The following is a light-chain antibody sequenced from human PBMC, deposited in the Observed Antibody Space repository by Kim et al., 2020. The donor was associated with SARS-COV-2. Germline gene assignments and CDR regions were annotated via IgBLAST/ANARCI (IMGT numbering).Light chain of an antibody. Sequence: APGKTARFTCGGKNIGSKSVPWYQQKPGQAPVLVIYYDSDRPSGIPERFSGSNSGNTATLTISRVEAGDEADYYCQVWDSSSDHRVFGGGTQLTVL. V-gene: IGLV3-21*04. CDR3: QVWDSSSDHRV. CDR2: YDS. J-gene: IGLJ3*02. CDR1: NIGSKS.